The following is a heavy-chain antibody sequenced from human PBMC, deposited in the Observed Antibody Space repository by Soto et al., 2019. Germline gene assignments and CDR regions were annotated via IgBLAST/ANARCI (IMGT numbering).Heavy chain of an antibody. V-gene: IGHV3-21*01. D-gene: IGHD3-22*01. Sequence: EVQLVESGGGLVKPGGSLRLSCAASGFTFSSYSMNWVRQAPGKGLEWVSSISSSSSNIYYADSVKGRFTISRDNAKNSLYLQMNSLRAEDTGVYYCARPEYYYDSRGYYGYWGQGTRVTVSS. CDR2: ISSSSSNI. CDR3: ARPEYYYDSRGYYGY. J-gene: IGHJ4*02. CDR1: GFTFSSYS.